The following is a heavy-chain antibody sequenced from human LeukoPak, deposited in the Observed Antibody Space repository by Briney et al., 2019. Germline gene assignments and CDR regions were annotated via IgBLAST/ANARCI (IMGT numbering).Heavy chain of an antibody. CDR1: GGSFSGYY. J-gene: IGHJ4*02. CDR2: INHSGST. Sequence: PSETLSLTCAVYGGSFSGYYWGWIRQPPGKGLEWIGEINHSGSTNYNPSLKSRVTISVDTSKNQFSLKLSSVTAADTAVYYCARERAYSYWSYFDYWGQGTLVTVSS. CDR3: ARERAYSYWSYFDY. D-gene: IGHD5-18*01. V-gene: IGHV4-34*01.